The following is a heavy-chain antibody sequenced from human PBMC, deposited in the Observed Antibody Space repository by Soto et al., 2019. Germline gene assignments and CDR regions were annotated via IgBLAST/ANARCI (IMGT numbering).Heavy chain of an antibody. CDR2: ISSSSSYT. CDR1: GFTFSDYY. D-gene: IGHD1-1*01. J-gene: IGHJ6*02. Sequence: PGGSLRLSCAASGFTFSDYYMSWIRQAPGKGLEWVSYISSSSSYTNYADSVKGRFTISRDNAKNSLYLQMNSLKTEDTAVYYCTTEDPIDWNYDYGMDVWGQGTTVTVS. CDR3: TTEDPIDWNYDYGMDV. V-gene: IGHV3-11*05.